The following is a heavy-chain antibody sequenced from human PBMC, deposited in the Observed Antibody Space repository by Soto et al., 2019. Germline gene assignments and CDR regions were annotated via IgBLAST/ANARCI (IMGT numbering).Heavy chain of an antibody. D-gene: IGHD6-13*01. CDR1: EGTFNSYA. J-gene: IGHJ4*02. CDR3: ARMASRWYPYFFDS. Sequence: QAQVVQSGAEVRKPGSSVKLSCKASEGTFNSYAIAWVRQTPGQGLEWMGGIIPYYNPLNYVQKFQDRVTLTPDDSTHTVYLELSSLRSSHTSGYFCARMASRWYPYFFDSWAQGALVTVSS. CDR2: IIPYYNPL. V-gene: IGHV1-69*01.